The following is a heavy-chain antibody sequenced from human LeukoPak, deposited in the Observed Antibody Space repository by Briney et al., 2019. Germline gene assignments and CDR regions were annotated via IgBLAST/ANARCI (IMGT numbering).Heavy chain of an antibody. D-gene: IGHD3-22*01. J-gene: IGHJ5*02. CDR3: ARDGRHRYYYDSSGFYGGWFDP. Sequence: GASVKVSCKASGYTFTSYGITWVRQAPGQGLEWMGWISGYNGNTNYAQNLQGRVTMTTDTPTNTAYMELRSLRSDDTAVYYCARDGRHRYYYDSSGFYGGWFDPWGQGTLVTVSS. CDR2: ISGYNGNT. V-gene: IGHV1-18*01. CDR1: GYTFTSYG.